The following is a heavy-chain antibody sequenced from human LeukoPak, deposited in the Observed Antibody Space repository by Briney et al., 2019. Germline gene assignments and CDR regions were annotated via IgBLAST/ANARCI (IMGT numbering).Heavy chain of an antibody. J-gene: IGHJ6*02. Sequence: GESLQISCKGSGYSFTSYWIGWVRQMPGKGLEWMGIIYPGDSDTRYSPSFQGQVTISADKSISTAYLQWSSLKASDTAMYYCARLKDCGGDCYSPDYYYYYGMDVWGQGTTVTVSS. V-gene: IGHV5-51*01. CDR3: ARLKDCGGDCYSPDYYYYYGMDV. D-gene: IGHD2-21*02. CDR2: IYPGDSDT. CDR1: GYSFTSYW.